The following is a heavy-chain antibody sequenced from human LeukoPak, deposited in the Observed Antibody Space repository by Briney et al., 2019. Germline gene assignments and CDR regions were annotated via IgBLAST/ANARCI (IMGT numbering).Heavy chain of an antibody. Sequence: LSGGSLRLSCAASGFTFSSYAMHWVRQAPGKGLEYLSAIRSNGGSTYYANSVKGRFTISRDNSKNTLYLQMGSLRAEDMAVYYCARDGTGYSGSYYFDYWGQGTLVTVSS. J-gene: IGHJ4*02. D-gene: IGHD1-26*01. CDR1: GFTFSSYA. V-gene: IGHV3-64*01. CDR3: ARDGTGYSGSYYFDY. CDR2: IRSNGGST.